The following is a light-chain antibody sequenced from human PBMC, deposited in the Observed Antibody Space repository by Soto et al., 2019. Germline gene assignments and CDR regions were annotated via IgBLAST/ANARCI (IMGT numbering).Light chain of an antibody. V-gene: IGLV7-46*01. J-gene: IGLJ2*01. CDR1: TGVVTSGHY. Sequence: QTVVTQEPSLTVSPGGTVTLTCGSSTGVVTSGHYPFWFQQKPGQAPRTLIYDTNNKHSWTPARFSGSLLGGKAALPLSGAQPDDEADSYCFLVYSGVVVFGGGTKVTVL. CDR3: FLVYSGVVV. CDR2: DTN.